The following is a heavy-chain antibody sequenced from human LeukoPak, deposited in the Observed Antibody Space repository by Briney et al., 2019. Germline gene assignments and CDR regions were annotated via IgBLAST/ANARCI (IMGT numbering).Heavy chain of an antibody. Sequence: ASVKVSCKASGYTFTTYAINWVRQAPGQGLEWMRWINTNTGNPTYAQGFTGRFVFSLDTSVSTAYLQISSLRAEDTAVYYCARAELPCSGSSCFSCWGQGTLVTVSS. CDR1: GYTFTTYA. CDR3: ARAELPCSGSSCFSC. D-gene: IGHD2-15*01. V-gene: IGHV7-4-1*02. CDR2: INTNTGNP. J-gene: IGHJ4*02.